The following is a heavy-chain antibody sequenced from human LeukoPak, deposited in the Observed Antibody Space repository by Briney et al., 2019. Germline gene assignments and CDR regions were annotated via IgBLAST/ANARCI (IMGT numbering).Heavy chain of an antibody. D-gene: IGHD5-12*01. J-gene: IGHJ4*02. CDR2: ISTSSTTT. Sequence: GGSLRLSCAASGFTFDDYGMSWVRQAPGKGLEWVSYISTSSTTTYNADSVKGRFTNSRDNAKNSLYLQMNSLRAEDTAVYYCARAGSHRNSGYDYWGQGTLVTVSS. V-gene: IGHV3-48*04. CDR1: GFTFDDYG. CDR3: ARAGSHRNSGYDY.